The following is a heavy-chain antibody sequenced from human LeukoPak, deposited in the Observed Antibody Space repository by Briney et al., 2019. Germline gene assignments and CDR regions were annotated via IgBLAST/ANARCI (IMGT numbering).Heavy chain of an antibody. J-gene: IGHJ4*02. D-gene: IGHD5-24*01. CDR1: GYTFTGYY. CDR3: VRWRDGYIYDY. V-gene: IGHV1-2*02. CDR2: VKGDSGVT. Sequence: ASVKVSCKASGYTFTGYYTHWVRQAPGQGLEWMGWVKGDSGVTYYAQEFQGRVTMTRDTSINTAYMELSRLRSDDTAVYYCVRWRDGYIYDYWGQGTLVTVSS.